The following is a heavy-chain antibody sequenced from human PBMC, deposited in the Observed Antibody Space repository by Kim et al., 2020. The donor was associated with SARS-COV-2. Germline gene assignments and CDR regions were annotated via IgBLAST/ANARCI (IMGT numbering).Heavy chain of an antibody. J-gene: IGHJ4*02. V-gene: IGHV4-39*01. CDR2: IYYSGGT. D-gene: IGHD6-19*01. Sequence: SETLSLTCTVSGGSISSSSYYWGWIRQPPGKGLEWIGNIYYSGGTYYNPSLKSRLTISVDTSKNQFSLKLSSVTAADTALYYCARHVGRTGWYRFPDCWGQGTLVTVSS. CDR1: GGSISSSSYY. CDR3: ARHVGRTGWYRFPDC.